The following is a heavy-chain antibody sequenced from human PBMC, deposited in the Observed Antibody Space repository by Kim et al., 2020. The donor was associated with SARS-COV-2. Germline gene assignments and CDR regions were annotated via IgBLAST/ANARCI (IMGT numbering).Heavy chain of an antibody. V-gene: IGHV4-31*03. CDR1: GGSISSGGYY. J-gene: IGHJ4*02. Sequence: SETLSLTCTVSGGSISSGGYYWSWIRQHPGKGLEWIGYIYYSGSTYYNPSLKSRVTISVDTSKNQFSLKLSSVTAADTAVYYCARRTNYGSGSYSVFDYWGQGTLVTVSS. D-gene: IGHD3-10*01. CDR2: IYYSGST. CDR3: ARRTNYGSGSYSVFDY.